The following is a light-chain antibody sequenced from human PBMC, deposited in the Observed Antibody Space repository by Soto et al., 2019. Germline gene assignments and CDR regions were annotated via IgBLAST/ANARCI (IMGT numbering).Light chain of an antibody. V-gene: IGKV1-39*01. CDR1: QGISTY. CDR2: AAS. J-gene: IGKJ1*01. Sequence: DIQMTQPPSSLSASVGDRVTITCRASQGISTYLNWYQQKPGKAPKLLIYAASSLQSGVPSRFSGSGSGTDFTLTISSLQPEDFATYYCQQSYSLRTFGQGTKVEIK. CDR3: QQSYSLRT.